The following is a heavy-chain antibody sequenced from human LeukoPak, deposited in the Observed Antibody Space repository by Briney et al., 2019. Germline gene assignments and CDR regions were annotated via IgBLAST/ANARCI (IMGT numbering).Heavy chain of an antibody. Sequence: PGGSLRLSCAASGFTFSSYAMSWVRQAPGKGLEWVSAISGSGGSTYYADSVNGRFTISRDNSKNTLYLQMTSLRAEDTAVYYCAKVAVAAYQDYYYYMDVWGKGTTVTVSS. CDR2: ISGSGGST. J-gene: IGHJ6*03. D-gene: IGHD6-19*01. CDR1: GFTFSSYA. V-gene: IGHV3-23*01. CDR3: AKVAVAAYQDYYYYMDV.